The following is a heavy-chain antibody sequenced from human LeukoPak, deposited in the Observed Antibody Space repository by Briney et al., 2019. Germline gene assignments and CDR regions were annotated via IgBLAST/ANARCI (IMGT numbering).Heavy chain of an antibody. Sequence: GGSLRLSCAASGFTFSNYAMTWVRQAPGKGLEWVSIISISGGSTYYADSVKGRFTISRDNSKNTLYLQMNSLRAEDTAAYYCASRSGTYYTSFDYWGQGTLVTVSS. V-gene: IGHV3-23*01. CDR3: ASRSGTYYTSFDY. CDR2: ISISGGST. D-gene: IGHD3-10*01. CDR1: GFTFSNYA. J-gene: IGHJ4*02.